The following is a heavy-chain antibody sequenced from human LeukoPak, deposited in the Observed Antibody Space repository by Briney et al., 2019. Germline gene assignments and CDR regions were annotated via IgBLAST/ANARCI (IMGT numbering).Heavy chain of an antibody. J-gene: IGHJ4*02. Sequence: PSETLSPTCTVSGGSISAYYWSWIRQPPGKGLEWIGYIYYSGSTNYNPSLKSRVTISVDTSKNQFSLRVSSVTAADTAVYYCAREGPYSSGWYYFDYWGQGTLVTVSS. CDR3: AREGPYSSGWYYFDY. CDR2: IYYSGST. D-gene: IGHD6-19*01. V-gene: IGHV4-59*01. CDR1: GGSISAYY.